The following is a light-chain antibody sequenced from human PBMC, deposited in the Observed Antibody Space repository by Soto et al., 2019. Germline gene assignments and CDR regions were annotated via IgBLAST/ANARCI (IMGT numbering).Light chain of an antibody. J-gene: IGLJ2*01. CDR3: SSYAGSTVV. Sequence: QSALTRPPSASGSPGQSVTISCTGTSSDVGGYNYVSWYQQHPGKAPKLMIYEVNKRPSGVPDRFSGSKSGNTASLTVSGLQADEEADYYCSSYAGSTVVFGVGTTLTVL. V-gene: IGLV2-8*01. CDR1: SSDVGGYNY. CDR2: EVN.